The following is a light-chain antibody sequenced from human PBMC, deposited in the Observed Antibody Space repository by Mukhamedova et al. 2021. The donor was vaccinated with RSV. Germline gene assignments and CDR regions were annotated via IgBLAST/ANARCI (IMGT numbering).Light chain of an antibody. Sequence: TFLNRYQQKPGKVPNLLIYAASALGSGVPSRFSGSGSGTNFTLTISRLQPEAFATYYCQQSYSVLFRFGGGTKVEI. J-gene: IGKJ4*01. CDR2: AAS. V-gene: IGKV1-39*01. CDR1: TF. CDR3: QQSYSVLFR.